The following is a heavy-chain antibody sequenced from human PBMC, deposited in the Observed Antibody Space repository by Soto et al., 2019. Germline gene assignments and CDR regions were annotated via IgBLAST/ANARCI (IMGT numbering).Heavy chain of an antibody. CDR2: IIPIFGTA. CDR1: GGTFSSYA. Sequence: QVQLVQSGAEVKKPGSSVKVSCKASGGTFSSYAISWVRQAPGQGLEWMGGIIPIFGTANYAQKLQGRVTITADESTSTAYMELSSLRSEDTAVYYCAGENYGGTAYYFDYWGQGTLVTVSS. V-gene: IGHV1-69*01. D-gene: IGHD2-15*01. CDR3: AGENYGGTAYYFDY. J-gene: IGHJ4*02.